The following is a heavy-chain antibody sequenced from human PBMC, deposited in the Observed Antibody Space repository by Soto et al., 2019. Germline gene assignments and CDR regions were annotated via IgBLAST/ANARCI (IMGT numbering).Heavy chain of an antibody. J-gene: IGHJ4*01. D-gene: IGHD2-8*02. CDR3: ARGMTPPGAAAWYYFDS. Sequence: QVQLQESGPGLMKPSETLSLTCTVSGASITGSSYWSWIRQPAGKGLEWIGRFSLSGTTSYNPSLRSRVTMSADVSKNQFSLRLTSVAAADTALYDCARGMTPPGAAAWYYFDSWGHVTLVTVSS. CDR1: GASITGSSY. CDR2: FSLSGTT. V-gene: IGHV4-4*07.